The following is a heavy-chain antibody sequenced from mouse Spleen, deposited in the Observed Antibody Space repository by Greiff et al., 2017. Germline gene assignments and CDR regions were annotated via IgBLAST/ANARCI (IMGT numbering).Heavy chain of an antibody. CDR3: ADSSGSLGAMDY. V-gene: IGHV1-31*01. J-gene: IGHJ4*01. CDR1: GYSFTGYY. D-gene: IGHD3-2*01. Sequence: EVQLQQSGPELVKPGASVKISCKASGYSFTGYYMHWVKQSHVKSLEWIGRINPYNGATSYNQNFKDKASLTVDKSSSTAYMELHSLTSEDSAVYYWADSSGSLGAMDYWGQGTSVTVSS. CDR2: INPYNGAT.